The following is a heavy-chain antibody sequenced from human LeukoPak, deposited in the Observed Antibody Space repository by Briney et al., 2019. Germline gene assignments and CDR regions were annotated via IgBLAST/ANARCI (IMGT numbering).Heavy chain of an antibody. V-gene: IGHV4-59*01. Sequence: SETLSLTCTVSGGSINPYFWSWMRQTPGKGLEWIGYISYTGSTNYNPALKSRVTISVDTSKNQFSLQLTSVTAADTAVYYCARDDYRGVTNFDPWGQGTLVTVSS. CDR1: GGSINPYF. CDR2: ISYTGST. CDR3: ARDDYRGVTNFDP. D-gene: IGHD3-10*01. J-gene: IGHJ5*02.